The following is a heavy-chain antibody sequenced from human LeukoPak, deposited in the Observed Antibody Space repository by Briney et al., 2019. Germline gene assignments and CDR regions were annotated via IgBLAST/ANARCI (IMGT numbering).Heavy chain of an antibody. D-gene: IGHD2-21*02. J-gene: IGHJ4*02. CDR3: ARGGGAYCGDDCRRTIDH. CDR2: FYSGGNT. CDR1: GFTVSTNY. Sequence: GGSLRLSCVVSGFTVSTNYMSWVRQAPGKGLEWVSVFYSGGNTYYADSVKGRFTISRDTSKNTLYLQMDSLRAEDSAVYYCARGGGAYCGDDCRRTIDHWGQGTLVTVSS. V-gene: IGHV3-53*01.